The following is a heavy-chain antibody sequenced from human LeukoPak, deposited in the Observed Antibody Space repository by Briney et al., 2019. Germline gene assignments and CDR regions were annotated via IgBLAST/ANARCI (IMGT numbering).Heavy chain of an antibody. Sequence: GGSLRLSCAASGCTFSSYWMSWVRQAPGKGLEWVANIKQDGSEKYYVDSVKGRFTISRDNAKNSLYLQMNSLRAEGTAVYYCARELWSGTNWFDPWGQGTLVTVSS. V-gene: IGHV3-7*03. CDR3: ARELWSGTNWFDP. CDR2: IKQDGSEK. CDR1: GCTFSSYW. D-gene: IGHD3-3*01. J-gene: IGHJ5*02.